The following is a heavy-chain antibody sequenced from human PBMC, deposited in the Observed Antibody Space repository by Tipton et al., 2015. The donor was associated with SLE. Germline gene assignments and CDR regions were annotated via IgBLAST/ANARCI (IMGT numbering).Heavy chain of an antibody. V-gene: IGHV3-30-3*01. Sequence: LSLTCAVYGGSFSGYYWSWVRQAPGKGLEWVAVISYDGSNKYYADSVKGRFTISRDNSKNTLYLQMNSLRAEDTAVYYCARDPSGSWYGYLDYWGQGTLVTVSS. CDR2: ISYDGSNK. J-gene: IGHJ4*02. D-gene: IGHD6-13*01. CDR3: ARDPSGSWYGYLDY. CDR1: GGSFSGYY.